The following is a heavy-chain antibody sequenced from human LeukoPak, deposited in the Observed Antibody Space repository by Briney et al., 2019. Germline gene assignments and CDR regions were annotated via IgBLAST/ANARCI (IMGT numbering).Heavy chain of an antibody. Sequence: SETLSLTCTVSGVSVRSDSNYWSWIRQPPGKGLEWIGYIGYSGTTDYNPSLKSRVTMSLGTSKNDLSLKLDSVTAADTAVYFCARGYRNNWRFDSWGQGTLVTVSS. CDR2: IGYSGTT. V-gene: IGHV4-61*03. CDR3: ARGYRNNWRFDS. CDR1: GVSVRSDSNY. J-gene: IGHJ4*02. D-gene: IGHD1-1*01.